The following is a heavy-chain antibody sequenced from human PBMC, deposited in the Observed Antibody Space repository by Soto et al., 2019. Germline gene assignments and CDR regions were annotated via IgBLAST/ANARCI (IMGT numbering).Heavy chain of an antibody. V-gene: IGHV4-30-2*01. Sequence: TLSLTCSVSGDSISSGGSSWSWIRQTPGKGLEWIGYLYHTGSTFYNPSLKSRVTISGDRSKNQFSLKLSSVTAADTAVCYCARGRPMMGAKTFFDYWCPGTLVSVSS. J-gene: IGHJ4*02. CDR2: LYHTGST. CDR3: ARGRPMMGAKTFFDY. D-gene: IGHD1-26*01. CDR1: GDSISSGGSS.